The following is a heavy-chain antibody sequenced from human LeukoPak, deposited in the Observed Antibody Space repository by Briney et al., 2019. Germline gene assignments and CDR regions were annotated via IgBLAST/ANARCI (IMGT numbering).Heavy chain of an antibody. J-gene: IGHJ4*02. Sequence: ASVKVSCKASGYTFTSYYMHWVRQAPGQGLEWLGIINPSGGSTSYAQKFQGRVTMTRDTSTSTVYMELSSLRSDDTAAYYCARGRARGDSSGYYVYWGQGTLVTVSS. CDR2: INPSGGST. V-gene: IGHV1-46*01. CDR3: ARGRARGDSSGYYVY. D-gene: IGHD3-22*01. CDR1: GYTFTSYY.